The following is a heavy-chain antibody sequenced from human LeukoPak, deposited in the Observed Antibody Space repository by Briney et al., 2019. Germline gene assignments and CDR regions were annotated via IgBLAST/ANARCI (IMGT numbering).Heavy chain of an antibody. CDR1: GYRFTIYW. D-gene: IGHD2-2*01. V-gene: IGHV5-51*07. CDR2: GYPGDSDT. J-gene: IGHJ4*02. CDR3: ARPSSAGLHPEY. Sequence: GESLQIPCKVPGYRFTIYWIAWVHPLPAQGLKWMGSGYPGDSDTQYSPPSQGQVTTSGNKPINTAYLQWSSLEAAGAAMYYCARPSSAGLHPEYWGQGTRVTVSS.